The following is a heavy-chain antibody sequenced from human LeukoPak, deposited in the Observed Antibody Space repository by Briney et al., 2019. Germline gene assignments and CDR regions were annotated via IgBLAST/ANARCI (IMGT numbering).Heavy chain of an antibody. CDR1: GYTFTSYG. CDR2: ISAYNGNT. V-gene: IGHV1-18*01. CDR3: AREVTIFGVDKDYYYGMDV. D-gene: IGHD3-3*01. Sequence: WASVKVSCKASGYTFTSYGISWVRQAPGQGLEWMGWISAYNGNTNYAQKLQGRVTMTTDTSTSTAYMELRSLRSDDTAVYYCAREVTIFGVDKDYYYGMDVWGQGTTVTVSS. J-gene: IGHJ6*02.